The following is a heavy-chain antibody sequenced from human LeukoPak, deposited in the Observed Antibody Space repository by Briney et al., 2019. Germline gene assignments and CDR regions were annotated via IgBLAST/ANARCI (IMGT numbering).Heavy chain of an antibody. V-gene: IGHV3-30*02. CDR2: IQYDGSKK. D-gene: IGHD3-10*01. CDR1: GFTFSSNG. J-gene: IGHJ4*02. CDR3: AKDIGSYYDY. Sequence: PGGSLRLSCVASGFTFSSNGMHWVRQAPGKGLEWVTFIQYDGSKKYYVDSVKGRFTISRDNSKNTLYLEMNSLRAEDTAVYYCAKDIGSYYDYWGQGILVTVSS.